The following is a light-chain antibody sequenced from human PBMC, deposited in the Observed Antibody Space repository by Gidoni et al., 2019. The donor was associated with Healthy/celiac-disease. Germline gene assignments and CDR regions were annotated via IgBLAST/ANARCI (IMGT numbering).Light chain of an antibody. J-gene: IGLJ2*01. CDR3: AAWDDSLSGPV. Sequence: QSVLTPPPSASGTPGPRVTIPCSGSISNIGSNYVSWYQQLPGTAPKLLIYRNNQRPSGVPDRFSGAKSGTSASLAISGLRSEDEADYYCAAWDDSLSGPVFGGGTKLTVL. V-gene: IGLV1-47*01. CDR2: RNN. CDR1: ISNIGSNY.